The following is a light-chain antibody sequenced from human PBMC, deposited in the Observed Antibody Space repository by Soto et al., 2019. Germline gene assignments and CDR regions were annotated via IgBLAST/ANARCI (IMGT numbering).Light chain of an antibody. CDR3: QQYGTSPQT. CDR1: QSISGTY. CDR2: DTS. Sequence: IVLTQSPGTLSLSPGETATFFCRASQSISGTYLAWYQQRAGQAPRLLIYDTSNRATGIPDRFSGSGSGADFTLTNSRLEPEEFAWYYCQQYGTSPQTFGQGTRLEIK. J-gene: IGKJ5*01. V-gene: IGKV3-20*01.